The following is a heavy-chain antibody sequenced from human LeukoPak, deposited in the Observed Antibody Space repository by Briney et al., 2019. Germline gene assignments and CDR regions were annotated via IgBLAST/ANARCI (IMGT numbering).Heavy chain of an antibody. V-gene: IGHV3-7*01. J-gene: IGHJ4*02. D-gene: IGHD3-3*01. CDR2: IKQDGSEK. CDR3: ARVVGVYDFWSGYYPFDY. CDR1: GFTFSNYW. Sequence: GGSLRLSCAASGFTFSNYWMSWVRQAPGRGLEWVANIKQDGSEKYYVDSVKGRFTISRDNAKNSLYLQMNSLRAEDTAVYYCARVVGVYDFWSGYYPFDYWGQGTLVTVSS.